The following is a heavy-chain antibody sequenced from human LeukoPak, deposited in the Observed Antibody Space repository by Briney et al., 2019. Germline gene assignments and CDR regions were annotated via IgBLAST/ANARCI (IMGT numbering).Heavy chain of an antibody. CDR3: ARGEDSSSWYGASKFPDSFDI. Sequence: ASVKVSCKASGYTFTSYGISWVRQAPGQGLEWMGWISGNNGNTNYAQKLQGRVTMTTDTSTSTACMELRSLRSDDTAMYYCARGEDSSSWYGASKFPDSFDIWGQGTMVTVSS. D-gene: IGHD6-13*01. J-gene: IGHJ3*02. CDR1: GYTFTSYG. V-gene: IGHV1-18*01. CDR2: ISGNNGNT.